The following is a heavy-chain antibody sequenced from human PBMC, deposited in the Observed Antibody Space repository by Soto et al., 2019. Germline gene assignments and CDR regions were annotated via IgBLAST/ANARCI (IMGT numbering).Heavy chain of an antibody. CDR2: IWYDGSNK. CDR1: GFTFSSYG. V-gene: IGHV3-33*01. J-gene: IGHJ6*02. D-gene: IGHD3-10*01. CDR3: AREWLMVRERDGMDV. Sequence: QVQLVESGGGVVQPGRSLRLSCAASGFTFSSYGMHWVRQAPGKGLEWVAVIWYDGSNKYYADSVKGRFTISRDNSKNTLYLQMNSLRAEDTAVYYCAREWLMVRERDGMDVWGQGTTVTVSS.